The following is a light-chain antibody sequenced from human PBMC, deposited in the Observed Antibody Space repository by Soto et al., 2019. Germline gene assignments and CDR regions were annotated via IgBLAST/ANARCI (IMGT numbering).Light chain of an antibody. V-gene: IGKV1D-12*01. CDR2: AAS. CDR1: QGISSW. Sequence: DIQMTQSPSSVSASVGDRVTITCRASQGISSWLAWYQQKPGKAPKLLIYAASSLQSGVSSRFSGSGSATSFTFTLTSQHPEDVSTYYRQQCHSFPLTFGGGTKVEIE. J-gene: IGKJ4*01. CDR3: QQCHSFPLT.